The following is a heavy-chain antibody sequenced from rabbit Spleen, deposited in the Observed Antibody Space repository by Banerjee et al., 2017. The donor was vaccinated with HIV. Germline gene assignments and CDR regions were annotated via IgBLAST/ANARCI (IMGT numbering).Heavy chain of an antibody. V-gene: IGHV1S40*01. CDR1: GFSFSDRDV. J-gene: IGHJ4*01. CDR2: INAYTGKP. D-gene: IGHD1-1*01. CDR3: ARDLGSVVGWNFNL. Sequence: QSLEESGGDLVKPEGSLTLTCKASGFSFSDRDVMCWVRQAPGKGLQWIACINAYTGKPVYATWAKGRFTISRTSSTTVTLQMTGLTAADTATYFCARDLGSVVGWNFNLWGPGTLVTVS.